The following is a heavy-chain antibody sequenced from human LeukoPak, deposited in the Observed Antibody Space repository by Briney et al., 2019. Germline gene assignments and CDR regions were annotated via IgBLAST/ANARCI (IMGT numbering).Heavy chain of an antibody. J-gene: IGHJ6*02. CDR2: ISSSSSYI. CDR3: ARTYSPIVVVPAAMDYYYYYGTDV. V-gene: IGHV3-21*01. CDR1: GFTFSSYS. Sequence: GGSLRLSCAASGFTFSSYSMNWVRQAPGKGLEWVSSISSSSSYIYYADSVKGRFTISRDNAKNSLYLQMNSLRAEDTAVYYCARTYSPIVVVPAAMDYYYYYGTDVWGQGTTVTVSS. D-gene: IGHD2-2*01.